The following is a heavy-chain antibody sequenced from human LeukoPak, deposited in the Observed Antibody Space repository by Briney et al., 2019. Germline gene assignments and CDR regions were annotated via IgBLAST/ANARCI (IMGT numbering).Heavy chain of an antibody. D-gene: IGHD5-12*01. V-gene: IGHV1-2*02. Sequence: ASVKVSCKASGYTFTGYYMHWVRQAPGQGLECMGWINPNSGGTNYAQKFQGRVTMTRDTSISTAYMELSSLRSEDTAVYYCGRGARPPHYYYYMDVWGKGTTVTVSS. CDR2: INPNSGGT. CDR1: GYTFTGYY. J-gene: IGHJ6*03. CDR3: GRGARPPHYYYYMDV.